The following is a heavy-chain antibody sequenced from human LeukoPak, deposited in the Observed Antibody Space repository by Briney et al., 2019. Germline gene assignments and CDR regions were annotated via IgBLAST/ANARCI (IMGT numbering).Heavy chain of an antibody. D-gene: IGHD3-10*01. Sequence: QTGGSLRLSCAASGFTFSSYSMNWVRQAPGKGLEWVSYIGHTGSITDYADSVKGRFTISRDNAKNSLYLQMNTLRAEDTAVYYCVRDGAVVTSGSYPWRYFQYWGQGTLVTVSS. CDR1: GFTFSSYS. CDR2: IGHTGSIT. J-gene: IGHJ1*01. CDR3: VRDGAVVTSGSYPWRYFQY. V-gene: IGHV3-48*04.